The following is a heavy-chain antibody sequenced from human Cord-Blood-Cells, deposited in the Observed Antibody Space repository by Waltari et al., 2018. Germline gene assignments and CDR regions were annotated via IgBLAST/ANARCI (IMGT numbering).Heavy chain of an antibody. J-gene: IGHJ5*02. D-gene: IGHD3-3*01. Sequence: QLQLQQWGAGLLKPSETLSLTCAVYGGSFSGYYCSWIRQPPGKGLEWIGEINHSGSTDYNPSLKNRVTISVDACKNQLCLRLSSVAAADTAVDDCARGPAGRLLERRRGWVDPWGQGTLVTVSS. CDR3: ARGPAGRLLERRRGWVDP. V-gene: IGHV4-34*01. CDR1: GGSFSGYY. CDR2: INHSGST.